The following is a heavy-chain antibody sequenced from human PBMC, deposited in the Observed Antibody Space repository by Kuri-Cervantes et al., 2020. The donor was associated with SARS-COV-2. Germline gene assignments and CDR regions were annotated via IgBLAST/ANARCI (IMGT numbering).Heavy chain of an antibody. D-gene: IGHD3-22*01. CDR1: GYTFTSYG. CDR2: ISAYNGNT. Sequence: ASAKVSCKASGYTFTSYGISWVRQAPGQGLEWMGWISAYNGNTNYAQKLQGRVTMTTDTSTSTAYMELRSLRSDDTAVYYCARDPNYDSSGYYGLTFDYWGQGTLVTVSS. J-gene: IGHJ4*02. CDR3: ARDPNYDSSGYYGLTFDY. V-gene: IGHV1-18*01.